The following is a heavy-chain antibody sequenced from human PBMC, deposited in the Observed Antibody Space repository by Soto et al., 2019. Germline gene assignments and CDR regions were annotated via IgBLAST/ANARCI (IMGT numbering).Heavy chain of an antibody. V-gene: IGHV1-69*12. D-gene: IGHD2-21*02. CDR3: ASHCGGDCYSRSPPYYYYGMDV. J-gene: IGHJ6*02. CDR2: IIPIFGTA. CDR1: GGTFSSYA. Sequence: QVQLVQSGAEVKKPGSSVKVSCKASGGTFSSYAISWVRQAPGQGLEWMGGIIPIFGTADYAQKFQGRVTITADASTSTAYMELSSLRSEDTAVYYCASHCGGDCYSRSPPYYYYGMDVWGQGTTVTVSS.